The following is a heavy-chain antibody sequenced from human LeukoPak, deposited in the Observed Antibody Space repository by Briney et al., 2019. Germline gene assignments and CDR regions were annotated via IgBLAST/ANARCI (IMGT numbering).Heavy chain of an antibody. J-gene: IGHJ6*03. CDR2: IYTSGST. Sequence: SQTLSLTCTVSGGAISSGSYYWSWFRQPAGKGLEWIGRIYTSGSTNYNPSLKSRVTISVDTSKNQFSLKLSSVTAADTAVYYCARDSAELGSTKYYYYYMDVWGKGTTVTVSS. CDR1: GGAISSGSYY. CDR3: ARDSAELGSTKYYYYYMDV. V-gene: IGHV4-61*02. D-gene: IGHD1-26*01.